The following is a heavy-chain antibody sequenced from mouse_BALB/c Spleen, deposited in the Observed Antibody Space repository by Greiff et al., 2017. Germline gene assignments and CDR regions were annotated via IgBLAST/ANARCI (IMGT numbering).Heavy chain of an antibody. D-gene: IGHD2-3*01. V-gene: IGHV5-6-5*01. CDR3: ARGEGWLLLYYFDY. Sequence: EVKVVESGGGLVKPGGSLKLSCAASGFTFSSYAMSWVRQTPEKRLEWVASISSGGSTYYPDSVKGRFTISRDNARNILYLQMSSLRSEDTAMYYCARGEGWLLLYYFDYWGQGTTLTVSS. CDR1: GFTFSSYA. CDR2: ISSGGST. J-gene: IGHJ2*01.